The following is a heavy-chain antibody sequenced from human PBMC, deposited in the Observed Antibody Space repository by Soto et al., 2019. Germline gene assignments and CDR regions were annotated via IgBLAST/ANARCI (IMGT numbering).Heavy chain of an antibody. CDR2: IGVYNGET. J-gene: IGHJ6*02. CDR3: ARLQTPHPGMDV. CDR1: GFILSAYG. D-gene: IGHD1-1*01. V-gene: IGHV1-18*01. Sequence: QVQLDQSGAEVKKPGASVRVSCKASGFILSAYGINWVRQAPGRGLEWMAWIGVYNGETDYAEMLRGRVTLTTDTSTNTAYMELRRLRSDDTAVYYCARLQTPHPGMDVWGQGTAVTVSS.